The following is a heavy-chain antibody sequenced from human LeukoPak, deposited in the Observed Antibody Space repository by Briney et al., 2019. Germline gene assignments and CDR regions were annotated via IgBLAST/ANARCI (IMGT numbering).Heavy chain of an antibody. V-gene: IGHV4-39*07. CDR2: IYYTGNT. CDR3: TGNYYGSGSYADFDY. D-gene: IGHD3-10*01. J-gene: IGHJ4*02. Sequence: SETLSLTCSVSGVSISSSNSYWGWIRQPPGKGLEWIGSIYYTGNTYYNASLKSRVTISVDTSKNQFSLKLSSVTAADTAVYYCTGNYYGSGSYADFDYWGQGTLVTVSS. CDR1: GVSISSSNSY.